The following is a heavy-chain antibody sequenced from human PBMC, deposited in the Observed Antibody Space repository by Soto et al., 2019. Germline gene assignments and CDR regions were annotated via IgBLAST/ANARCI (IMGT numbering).Heavy chain of an antibody. CDR3: ARAGTRYYYDSSGYSDF. CDR2: VTNSGGDT. CDR1: GFTFSSYA. Sequence: PGGSLRLSCAASGFTFSSYAMNWVRQAPGKGLEWVSTVTNSGGDTYYADSVKGRFTISRDNAKNSLYLQMNSLRDEDTAVYYCARAGTRYYYDSSGYSDFWGQGTMVTVSS. V-gene: IGHV3-21*01. J-gene: IGHJ3*01. D-gene: IGHD3-22*01.